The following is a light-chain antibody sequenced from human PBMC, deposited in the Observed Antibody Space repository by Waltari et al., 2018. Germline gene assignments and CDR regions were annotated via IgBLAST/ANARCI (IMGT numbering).Light chain of an antibody. CDR2: KTS. CDR1: QSVDSTY. J-gene: IGKJ2*01. V-gene: IGKV3-20*01. CDR3: QQFGGSPMYT. Sequence: EVVLTQSPGTLSLSPGERATLSCRASQSVDSTYLACYQQKPGQAPTPLSYKTSTRATGIPDRFSGSGSGTDFSLNINILEPGDSAVYYCQQFGGSPMYTFGLGTKLEIK.